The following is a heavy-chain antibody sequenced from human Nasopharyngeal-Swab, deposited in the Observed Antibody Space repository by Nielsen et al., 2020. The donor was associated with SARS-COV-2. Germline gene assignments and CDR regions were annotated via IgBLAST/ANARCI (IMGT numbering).Heavy chain of an antibody. V-gene: IGHV4-31*03. CDR1: GGSISSGGYY. CDR3: ARLFYYGSRSLDDY. D-gene: IGHD3-10*01. Sequence: SETLSLTCTVSGGSISSGGYYWSWIRQHPGKGLEWIGCIYYRGVTYYNPSLKSRLTMSVDTSENQFSLKLSAVIAADTAVYYCARLFYYGSRSLDDYWGQGTLVTVSA. CDR2: IYYRGVT. J-gene: IGHJ4*02.